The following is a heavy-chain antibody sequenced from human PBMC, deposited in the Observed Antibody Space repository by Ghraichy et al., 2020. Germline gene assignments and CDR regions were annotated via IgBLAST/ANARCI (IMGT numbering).Heavy chain of an antibody. V-gene: IGHV3-48*02. CDR1: GFTFSSYS. CDR3: ARVYDFWSGNGADY. J-gene: IGHJ4*02. Sequence: GGSLRLSCAASGFTFSSYSMNWVRQAPGKGLEWVSYISSSSSTIYYADSVKGRFTISRDNAKNSLYLQMNSLRDEDTAVYYCARVYDFWSGNGADYWGQGTLVTVSS. CDR2: ISSSSSTI. D-gene: IGHD3-3*01.